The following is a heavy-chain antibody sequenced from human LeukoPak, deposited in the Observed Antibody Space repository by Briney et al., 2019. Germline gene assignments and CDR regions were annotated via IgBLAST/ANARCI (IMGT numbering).Heavy chain of an antibody. CDR2: SSCYNGDT. D-gene: IGHD6-19*01. J-gene: IGHJ4*02. V-gene: IGHV1-18*01. CDR1: GYTFTHHG. Sequence: ASVKVSCKASGYTFTHHGISGVRQAPGQGLEWMGWSSCYNGDTNYAQKSQGRVTMSTDTSTSTAYLELTGLRSDDTAVYYCMRDPTKTSGRYAYFDYWGQGTLVTVSS. CDR3: MRDPTKTSGRYAYFDY.